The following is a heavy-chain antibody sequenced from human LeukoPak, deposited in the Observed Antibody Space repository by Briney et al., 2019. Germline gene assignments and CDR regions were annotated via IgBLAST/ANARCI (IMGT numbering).Heavy chain of an antibody. J-gene: IGHJ3*02. V-gene: IGHV4-39*01. CDR2: IYYSGST. CDR3: ARRWLGHRDAFDI. D-gene: IGHD3-10*01. CDR1: GFTFSSYA. Sequence: GPLRLSCAASGFTFSSYAMSWVRQPPGKALEWIGSIYYSGSTYYNPSLKSRVTISVNTSKNQFSLKLSSVTAADTAVYYCARRWLGHRDAFDIWGQGTMVTVSS.